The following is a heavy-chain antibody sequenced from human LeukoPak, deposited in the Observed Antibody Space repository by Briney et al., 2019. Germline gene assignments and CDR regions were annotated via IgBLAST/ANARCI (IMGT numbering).Heavy chain of an antibody. CDR2: ISHSGTT. J-gene: IGHJ3*02. CDR3: ARSSYCSGGSCYRDAFDI. Sequence: PSETLSLTCTVSGASISSSSAYYWGWIRQPPGKGLEWIGTISHSGTTYHNPSLKSRVTISVDTSKNQFSLNLSSVAAADTAVYYCARSSYCSGGSCYRDAFDIWGQGTMVTVSS. V-gene: IGHV4-39*01. D-gene: IGHD2-15*01. CDR1: GASISSSSAYY.